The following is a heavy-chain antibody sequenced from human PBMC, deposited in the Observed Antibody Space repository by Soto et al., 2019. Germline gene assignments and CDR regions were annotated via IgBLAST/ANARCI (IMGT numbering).Heavy chain of an antibody. J-gene: IGHJ6*02. V-gene: IGHV3-66*01. CDR3: ARDTDGMVAVAGGGGMHV. CDR1: GFTVGSNY. Sequence: GGSLRLSCAASGFTVGSNYMSWVRQAPGKGLEWVSVIYSGGSTYYADSVKGRFTISRDNSKNTLYLQMNSLRAEDTAVYYCARDTDGMVAVAGGGGMHVWGQGPTVTVS. D-gene: IGHD6-19*01. CDR2: IYSGGST.